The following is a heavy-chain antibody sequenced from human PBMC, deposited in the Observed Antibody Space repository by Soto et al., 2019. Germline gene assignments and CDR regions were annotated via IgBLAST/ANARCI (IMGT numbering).Heavy chain of an antibody. J-gene: IGHJ4*02. CDR2: IYYSGST. CDR1: GGSISSSSYY. Sequence: SETLSLTCTVSGGSISSSSYYWGWIRQPPGKGLEWIGSIYYSGSTYYNPSLKSRVTISVDTSKNQFSLKLISVTAADTAVYYCARLTVTTGDFDYWGQGTLVTVSS. V-gene: IGHV4-39*01. CDR3: ARLTVTTGDFDY. D-gene: IGHD4-4*01.